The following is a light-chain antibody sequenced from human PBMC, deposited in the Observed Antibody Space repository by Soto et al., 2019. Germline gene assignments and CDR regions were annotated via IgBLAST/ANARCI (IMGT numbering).Light chain of an antibody. J-gene: IGKJ3*01. CDR2: AAS. V-gene: IGKV1-5*01. CDR1: QSISTW. CDR3: QQYGSSPPFT. Sequence: DIQLTPTPTTLSASVGTSVPLPRQVSQSISTWLAWYQQKPGKAPNLLIYAASSLASGVPSRFSGTGSGTEFTLTISRLEPEDFAVYYCQQYGSSPPFTFGPGTKVDI.